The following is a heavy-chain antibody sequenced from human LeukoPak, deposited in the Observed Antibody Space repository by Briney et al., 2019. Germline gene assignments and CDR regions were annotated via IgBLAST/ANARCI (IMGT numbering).Heavy chain of an antibody. CDR3: ARDATMVPLYYYYMDV. CDR1: GFTFSSYV. Sequence: PGGSLRLSCAASGFTFSSYVMHWVRQAPGKGLEWVASISSSGSYIAYAHSLKGRFTISRDNAKNSLYLQMNSLRAEDTAVYYCARDATMVPLYYYYMDVWGKGTTVTVSS. CDR2: ISSSGSYI. J-gene: IGHJ6*03. D-gene: IGHD3-10*01. V-gene: IGHV3-21*01.